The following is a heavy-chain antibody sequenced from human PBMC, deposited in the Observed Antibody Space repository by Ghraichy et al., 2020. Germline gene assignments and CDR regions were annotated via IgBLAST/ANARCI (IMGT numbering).Heavy chain of an antibody. V-gene: IGHV3-66*01. J-gene: IGHJ4*02. CDR1: GFTISSNY. CDR3: ERDREEGGTDY. CDR2: ISTADYT. Sequence: GGSLRLSCEASGFTISSNYMSWVRQAPGKGLEWVSLISTADYTFYADSVKGSFTISRDNSKRTLFLQVDSLRAEDTAVYYCERDREEGGTDYWGQGTLVTVSS. D-gene: IGHD1-26*01.